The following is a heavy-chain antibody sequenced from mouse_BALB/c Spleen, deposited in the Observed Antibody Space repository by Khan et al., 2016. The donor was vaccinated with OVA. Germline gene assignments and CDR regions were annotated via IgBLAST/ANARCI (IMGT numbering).Heavy chain of an antibody. CDR2: ISDGGSST. CDR1: GFTFSDYY. Sequence: EVELVESGGGLVKPGGSLKLSCAASGFTFSDYYMYWVRQTPEKRLEWVATISDGGSSTFYPDSVKGRFTISRDNAKNNLDLQMSSLKYEETAIYYCARAGYGGFAYWGQGTLVTVSA. D-gene: IGHD1-1*02. CDR3: ARAGYGGFAY. V-gene: IGHV5-4*02. J-gene: IGHJ3*01.